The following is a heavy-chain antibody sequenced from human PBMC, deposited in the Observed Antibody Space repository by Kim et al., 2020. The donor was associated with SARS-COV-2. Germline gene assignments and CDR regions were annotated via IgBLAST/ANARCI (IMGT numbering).Heavy chain of an antibody. D-gene: IGHD2-2*01. CDR2: TYYRSKWYN. CDR3: AKAYAGVSDYYYYYMDV. CDR1: GDSVSSNSAA. V-gene: IGHV6-1*01. J-gene: IGHJ6*03. Sequence: SQTLSLTCAISGDSVSSNSAAWNWIRQSPSRGLEWLGRTYYRSKWYNDYAVSVKSRITINPDTSKNQFSLQLNSVTPEDTAVYYCAKAYAGVSDYYYYYMDVWGKGTTVTVSS.